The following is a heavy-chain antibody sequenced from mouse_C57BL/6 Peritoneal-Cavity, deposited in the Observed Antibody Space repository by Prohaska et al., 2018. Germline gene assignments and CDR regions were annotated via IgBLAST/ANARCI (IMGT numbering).Heavy chain of an antibody. CDR1: GFTFSDYG. CDR2: ISRGSSTI. V-gene: IGHV5-17*01. J-gene: IGHJ2*01. Sequence: EVQLVESGGGLVKPGGSLKLSCAASGFTFSDYGMHWVRQAPEKWLEWVAYISRGSSTIYDADTVKGRFTISRDNAKNTLFLQMTSLRSEDTAMYYCARLTGTGYWGQGTTLTVSS. D-gene: IGHD4-1*01. CDR3: ARLTGTGY.